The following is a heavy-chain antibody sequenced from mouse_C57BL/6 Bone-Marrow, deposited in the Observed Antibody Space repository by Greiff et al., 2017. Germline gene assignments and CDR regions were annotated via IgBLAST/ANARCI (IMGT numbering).Heavy chain of an antibody. J-gene: IGHJ4*01. CDR2: ISDGGSYT. Sequence: EVKLVESGGGLVKPGGSLKLSCAASGFTFSSYAMSWVRQTPEKRLEWVATISDGGSYTYYPDNVKGRFTISRDNAKNNLYLQMSHLKSEDTAMYYCARVPPLVLRKRGYAMDYWGQGTSVTVSS. D-gene: IGHD1-1*01. CDR3: ARVPPLVLRKRGYAMDY. CDR1: GFTFSSYA. V-gene: IGHV5-4*03.